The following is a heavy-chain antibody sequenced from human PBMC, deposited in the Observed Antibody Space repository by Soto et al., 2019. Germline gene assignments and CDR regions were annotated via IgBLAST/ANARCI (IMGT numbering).Heavy chain of an antibody. CDR1: GFTFSSYS. V-gene: IGHV4-59*01. D-gene: IGHD6-13*01. CDR3: ARYRREAVAGYTLDN. Sequence: GSLRLSCAASGFTFSSYSMNWVRQPPGKGLEWIGYVYNSGSTNYNPSLKSRVTISEDTSKSQFSLKVNSMTAADTAVYYCARYRREAVAGYTLDNWGQGILVTVSS. CDR2: VYNSGST. J-gene: IGHJ4*02.